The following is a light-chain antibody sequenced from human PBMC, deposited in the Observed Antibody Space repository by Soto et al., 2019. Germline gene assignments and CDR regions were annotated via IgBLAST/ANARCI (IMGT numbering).Light chain of an antibody. CDR2: SNH. Sequence: QSVLTQPPSASGTPGQRVTISCSGSSSNIGSHTVNWYQQLPGTAPKLLIYSNHQRPSGVPDRFSGSRSGTSASLAISGLQSEDEADYYCAAWDDSLNGPVVFGGGTKLTVL. V-gene: IGLV1-44*01. J-gene: IGLJ2*01. CDR3: AAWDDSLNGPVV. CDR1: SSNIGSHT.